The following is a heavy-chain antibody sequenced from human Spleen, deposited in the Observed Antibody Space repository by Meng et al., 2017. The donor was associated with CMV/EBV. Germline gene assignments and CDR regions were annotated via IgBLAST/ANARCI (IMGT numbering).Heavy chain of an antibody. CDR3: ARVHGVLAYFDY. D-gene: IGHD4-17*01. V-gene: IGHV4-39*07. J-gene: IGHJ4*02. Sequence: SETLSLTCTVSGGSIRRNNYYWGWIRQPPGKGLEWLGSIYHSGSTYYNPSLKSRVTISVDTSKNQFSLRLSSVTAVDTAVYYCARVHGVLAYFDYWGQGTLVTVSS. CDR1: GGSIRRNNYY. CDR2: IYHSGST.